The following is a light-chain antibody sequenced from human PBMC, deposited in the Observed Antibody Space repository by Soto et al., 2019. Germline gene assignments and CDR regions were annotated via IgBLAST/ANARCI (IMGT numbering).Light chain of an antibody. J-gene: IGKJ2*01. CDR1: QSVSSN. CDR3: QQYNNWPLYT. Sequence: EIVMTQSPATLSVSPGEIATLSCRASQSVSSNLAWYQQKPGQAPRLLIYGATTRTTGIPTRLSGSGSGTACTPTTNSLQPEDFAVYYCQQYNNWPLYTFGQGTKLEIK. CDR2: GAT. V-gene: IGKV3-15*01.